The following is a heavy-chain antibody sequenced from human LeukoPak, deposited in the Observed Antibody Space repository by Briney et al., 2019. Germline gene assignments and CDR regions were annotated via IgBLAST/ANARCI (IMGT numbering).Heavy chain of an antibody. CDR1: GGTFSSYA. Sequence: ASVKVSSKASGGTFSSYAISWVRQAPGQGLEWMGRIIPIFGTANYAQKFQGRVTITADKSTSTAYMELSSLRSEDTAVYYCAREVKRIAVSGTGWFDPWGQGTLVTVSS. CDR3: AREVKRIAVSGTGWFDP. V-gene: IGHV1-69*06. D-gene: IGHD6-19*01. J-gene: IGHJ5*02. CDR2: IIPIFGTA.